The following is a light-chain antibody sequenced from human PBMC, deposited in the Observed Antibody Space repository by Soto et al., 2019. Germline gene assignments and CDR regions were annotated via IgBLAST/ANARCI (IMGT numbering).Light chain of an antibody. Sequence: EIVLTQTPATLSLSTWERATLSCRASQSVTTYLAWYQQKPGQAPRLVMYDVSKRATGIPATFSGSGSGTDFTLTISGLEPEDCAVYYCQQGSNWPLSFGGGTKLEIK. CDR3: QQGSNWPLS. V-gene: IGKV3-11*01. J-gene: IGKJ4*01. CDR1: QSVTTY. CDR2: DVS.